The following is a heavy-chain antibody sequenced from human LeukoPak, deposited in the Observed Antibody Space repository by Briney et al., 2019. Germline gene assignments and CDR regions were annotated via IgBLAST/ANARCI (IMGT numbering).Heavy chain of an antibody. V-gene: IGHV6-1*01. J-gene: IGHJ6*02. CDR2: TYYRSKWYY. Sequence: SQTLSLTCAISGDSVSNDTAAWSWIRQSPSRGLEWLGRTYYRSKWYYDYAISVKSRMTIDLETSKNRFSLHLNSVTPDDTAVYYCARLRRYIKQATSGMDVWGQGTTVTVSS. D-gene: IGHD5-18*01. CDR3: ARLRRYIKQATSGMDV. CDR1: GDSVSNDTAA.